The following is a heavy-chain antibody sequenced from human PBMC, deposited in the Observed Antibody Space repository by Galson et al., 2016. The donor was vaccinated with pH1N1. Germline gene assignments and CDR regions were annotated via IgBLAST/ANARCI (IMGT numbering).Heavy chain of an antibody. CDR3: AKASGYSYGPFDY. D-gene: IGHD5-18*01. Sequence: SLRLSCAASGFTFDDYAMYWVRQAPGKGLEWVSGNSWNSGSIGYTDTVKGRFTITRDNAKNSAYLQMNSLRAEDTALYYCAKASGYSYGPFDYWGQGTLVTVST. V-gene: IGHV3-9*01. J-gene: IGHJ4*02. CDR1: GFTFDDYA. CDR2: NSWNSGSI.